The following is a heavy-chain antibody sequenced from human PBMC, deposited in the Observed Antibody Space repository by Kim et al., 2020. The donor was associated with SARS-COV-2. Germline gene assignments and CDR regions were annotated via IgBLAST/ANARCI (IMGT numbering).Heavy chain of an antibody. CDR1: GGTFSQYG. CDR2: IIPIFGTT. D-gene: IGHD2-15*01. Sequence: SAKVSCKASGGTFSQYGISWVRQAPGQGLEWMGAIIPIFGTTHYAPKFQGRVTITADEFTNTANMELTSLTSGDTAVYYCARDRGSLSGMDVWGQGTTVTVTS. CDR3: ARDRGSLSGMDV. V-gene: IGHV1-69*13. J-gene: IGHJ6*02.